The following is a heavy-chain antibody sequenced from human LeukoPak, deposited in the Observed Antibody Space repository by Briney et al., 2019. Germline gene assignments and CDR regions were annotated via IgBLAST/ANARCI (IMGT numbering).Heavy chain of an antibody. J-gene: IGHJ3*02. CDR3: ARGRYCSSTSCHPRAFDI. CDR2: ISSSGSTI. V-gene: IGHV3-48*03. CDR1: GFTFSSYE. Sequence: GGSLRLSCAASGFTFSSYEMNWVRQAPGKGLEGVSYISSSGSTIYYADSVKGRFTISRDNAKNSLYLQMNSLRAEDTAVYYCARGRYCSSTSCHPRAFDIWGQGTMVTVSS. D-gene: IGHD2-2*01.